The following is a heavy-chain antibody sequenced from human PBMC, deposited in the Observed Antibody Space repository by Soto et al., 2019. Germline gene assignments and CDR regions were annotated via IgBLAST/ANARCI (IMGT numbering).Heavy chain of an antibody. CDR3: ARGGSYWGRYYYYGMDV. V-gene: IGHV1-69*13. CDR1: GGTFSSYA. Sequence: SVKVSCKASGGTFSSYAISWVRQAPGQGLEWMGGIIPIFGTANYAQKFQGRVTITADESTSTAYMELRSLRSDDTAVYYCARGGSYWGRYYYYGMDVWGQGTTVTV. J-gene: IGHJ6*02. CDR2: IIPIFGTA. D-gene: IGHD1-26*01.